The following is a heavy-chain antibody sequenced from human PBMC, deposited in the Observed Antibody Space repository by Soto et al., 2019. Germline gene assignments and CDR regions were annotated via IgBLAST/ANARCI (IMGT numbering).Heavy chain of an antibody. Sequence: PSETLSLTCTVSGGSITSGDYYWTWIRQPPGKGLEYIGYIYYSGSTYYNPSLESRITISVDTSKNQFSLKLSSVTAADTAVYYCAREKIAPRNYFDYWGQGTPVTVSS. CDR2: IYYSGST. CDR3: AREKIAPRNYFDY. CDR1: GGSITSGDYY. D-gene: IGHD6-6*01. V-gene: IGHV4-30-4*01. J-gene: IGHJ4*02.